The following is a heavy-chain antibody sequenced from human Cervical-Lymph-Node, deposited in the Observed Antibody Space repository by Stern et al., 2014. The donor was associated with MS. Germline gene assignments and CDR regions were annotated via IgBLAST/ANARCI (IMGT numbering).Heavy chain of an antibody. CDR2: INTHTGKP. V-gene: IGHV7-4-1*02. D-gene: IGHD7-27*01. Sequence: VQLVQSGSELKKPGASVKVSCKASGYTFTNYAMNWVRQAPGQGLEWMGWINTHTGKPTYAPDFTGRFVLSLDTSVSTAYLQISSLKAEDTAVYYCARDLDWGWFDPWGQGTLVTVSS. J-gene: IGHJ5*02. CDR3: ARDLDWGWFDP. CDR1: GYTFTNYA.